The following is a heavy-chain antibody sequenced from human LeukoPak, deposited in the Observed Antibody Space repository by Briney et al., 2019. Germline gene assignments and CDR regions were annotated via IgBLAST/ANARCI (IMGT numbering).Heavy chain of an antibody. CDR1: GYTFSNYD. Sequence: ASVKVACEASGYTFSNYDIYWGRQAIGQGLEWMGWRNPKSGRTGFAQKLQGRLTMTADTSISTAYMELSSLTSDDTAVYYCARVSVSTHVMAVGGQGTTATVPS. D-gene: IGHD6-13*01. V-gene: IGHV1-8*01. CDR3: ARVSVSTHVMAV. J-gene: IGHJ6*02. CDR2: RNPKSGRT.